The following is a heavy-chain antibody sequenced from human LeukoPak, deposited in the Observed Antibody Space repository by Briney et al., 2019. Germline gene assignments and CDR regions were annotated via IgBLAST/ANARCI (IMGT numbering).Heavy chain of an antibody. CDR1: GFTFSSYA. D-gene: IGHD3-9*01. CDR2: ISGSGGST. CDR3: ANPYITVHYDILTGYYGDAFDI. J-gene: IGHJ3*02. Sequence: GGSLRLSCAASGFTFSSYAMSWVRQAPGKGLECVSAISGSGGSTYYADSVKGRFTISRDNTTNRLYLQMNSLRAEDTAVYYCANPYITVHYDILTGYYGDAFDIWGQGTMVTVSS. V-gene: IGHV3-23*01.